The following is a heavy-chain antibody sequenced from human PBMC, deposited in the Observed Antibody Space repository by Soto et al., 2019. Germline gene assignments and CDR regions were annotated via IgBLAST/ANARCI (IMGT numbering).Heavy chain of an antibody. CDR1: GDTLRSYG. D-gene: IGHD3-10*02. Sequence: QVHLVQSGAEIREPGASVKVSCRTSGDTLRSYGFIWVRQAPGQGLEWMGWISGNNDNTNHAQKFQGRVTLTKDTSTSTAYMELRSLRSDDTAVYSCVSCNFMLYFDYWGQGTQVTVSS. CDR2: ISGNNDNT. CDR3: VSCNFMLYFDY. V-gene: IGHV1-18*01. J-gene: IGHJ4*02.